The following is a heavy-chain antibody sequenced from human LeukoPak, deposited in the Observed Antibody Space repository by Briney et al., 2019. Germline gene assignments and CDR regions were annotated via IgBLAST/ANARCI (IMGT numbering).Heavy chain of an antibody. CDR1: GYTFTGYY. D-gene: IGHD2-2*01. CDR2: INPNSGGT. J-gene: IGHJ3*02. Sequence: ASVKVSCKASGYTFTGYYMHWVRQAPGQGLEWVGWINPNSGGTNYAQKFQGRVTMTRDTSISTAYMELSRLRSDDTAVYYCARIYCSSTSCYPHDAFDIWRQGTMVTVSS. V-gene: IGHV1-2*02. CDR3: ARIYCSSTSCYPHDAFDI.